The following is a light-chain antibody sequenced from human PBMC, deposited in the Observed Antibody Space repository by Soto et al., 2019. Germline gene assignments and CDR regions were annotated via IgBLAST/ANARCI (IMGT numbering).Light chain of an antibody. CDR1: SGNIGSNY. Sequence: NFMLTQPHSVSESPGKTVTISCTRSSGNIGSNYVQWYQQRPGSAPTTLIYEVDQRPSGVPDRFSGSIDRSSNSASLTISGLKTEDEADYYCQSYDSSTPVVFGGGTKVTVL. CDR2: EVD. J-gene: IGLJ2*01. V-gene: IGLV6-57*04. CDR3: QSYDSSTPVV.